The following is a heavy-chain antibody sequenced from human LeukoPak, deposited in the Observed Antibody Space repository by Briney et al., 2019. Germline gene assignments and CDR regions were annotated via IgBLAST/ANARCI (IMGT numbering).Heavy chain of an antibody. Sequence: ASVKVSCKASGYTFTSYAMHWVRQAPGQRLEWMGWINAGNGNTKYSQKFQGRVTITRDTSASTAYMELSSLRSEDTAVYYCARPGRYCSSTSCYAPFDYWGQGTLVTVSS. CDR3: ARPGRYCSSTSCYAPFDY. J-gene: IGHJ4*02. CDR1: GYTFTSYA. V-gene: IGHV1-3*01. CDR2: INAGNGNT. D-gene: IGHD2-2*01.